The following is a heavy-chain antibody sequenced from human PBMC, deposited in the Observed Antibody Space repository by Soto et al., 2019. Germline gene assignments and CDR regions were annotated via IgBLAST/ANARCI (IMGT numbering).Heavy chain of an antibody. CDR3: SSVDPGETSPFDH. J-gene: IGHJ4*02. CDR2: INPFDGSR. D-gene: IGHD3-10*01. CDR1: GYIFTIYY. Sequence: ASVKVSCKASGYIFTIYYIHWVRQAPGQGLEWMGWINPFDGSRMFAQSFQGRVTMTRDTSTSTVYMEVSSLRSEDTAVYYCSSVDPGETSPFDHWGQGTLVTVSS. V-gene: IGHV1-46*03.